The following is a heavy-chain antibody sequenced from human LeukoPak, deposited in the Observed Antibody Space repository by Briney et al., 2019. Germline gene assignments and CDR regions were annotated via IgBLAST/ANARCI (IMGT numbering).Heavy chain of an antibody. CDR2: IIPIFGTA. CDR1: GGTFSSYA. D-gene: IGHD3-10*01. Sequence: AASVKVSCKASGGTFSSYAISWVRQAPGQGLEWMGGIIPIFGTANYAQKFQGRVTITADESTSTAYMELSSLRSEDTAVYYCAMKGWFGELPYSYFDYWGQGTLVTVSS. J-gene: IGHJ4*02. CDR3: AMKGWFGELPYSYFDY. V-gene: IGHV1-69*13.